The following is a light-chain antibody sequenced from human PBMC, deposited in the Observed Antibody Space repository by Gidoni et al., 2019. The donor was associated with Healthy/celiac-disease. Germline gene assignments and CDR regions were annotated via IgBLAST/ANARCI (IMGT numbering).Light chain of an antibody. CDR2: GAS. CDR1: QSVSSN. J-gene: IGKJ4*01. V-gene: IGKV3-15*01. CDR3: QQYNNWPPL. Sequence: EIVMRQSPATLSVSPGERATLSCRASQSVSSNLAWYQQKPGQAPRLLIYGASTRATGIPARFSGSGSGPEFTLTISRLQSEDFAVYYCQQYNNWPPLFGGXTKVEIK.